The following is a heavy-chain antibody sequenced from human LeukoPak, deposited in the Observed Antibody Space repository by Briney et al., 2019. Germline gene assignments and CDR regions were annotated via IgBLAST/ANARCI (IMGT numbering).Heavy chain of an antibody. CDR2: INHSGST. V-gene: IGHV4-34*01. D-gene: IGHD2-2*01. Sequence: PAGSLRLSCAASGFTFSDYYMSWIRQPPGKGLEWIGEINHSGSTNYNPSLKSRVTISVDTSKNQFSLKLSSVTAADTAVYYCARGRTNDIVVVPAADDSPFDYWGQGTLVTVSS. CDR1: GFTFSDYY. J-gene: IGHJ4*02. CDR3: ARGRTNDIVVVPAADDSPFDY.